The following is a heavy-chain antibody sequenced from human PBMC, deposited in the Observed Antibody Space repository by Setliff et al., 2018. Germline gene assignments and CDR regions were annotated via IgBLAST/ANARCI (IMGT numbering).Heavy chain of an antibody. V-gene: IGHV3-7*01. CDR3: AKRKGVAALDY. Sequence: LRLSCGASGFTYKNDWVSWVRQAPGKGLEWLASINPDGSEKYYADSVKGRFTISKDNSKNTLYLQMNSLRTEDTAVYYCAKRKGVAALDYWGQGTLVTVSS. CDR1: GFTYKNDW. J-gene: IGHJ4*02. D-gene: IGHD2-15*01. CDR2: INPDGSEK.